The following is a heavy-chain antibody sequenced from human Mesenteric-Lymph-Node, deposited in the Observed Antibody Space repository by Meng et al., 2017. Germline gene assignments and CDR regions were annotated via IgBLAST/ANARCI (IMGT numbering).Heavy chain of an antibody. V-gene: IGHV4-4*02. CDR3: ARDPTGGEDHQRV. CDR2: IYHSGIT. D-gene: IGHD1-14*01. J-gene: IGHJ4*02. Sequence: QGLLPEWGPGLVKPSGTLSLTCAVSGGSISSSNWWSWVRQPPGKGLEWIGKIYHSGITIYNPSLKSRVTMSVDNSKNQFSLKLNSMTAADTAVYYCARDPTGGEDHQRVWGQGTLVTVSS. CDR1: GGSISSSNW.